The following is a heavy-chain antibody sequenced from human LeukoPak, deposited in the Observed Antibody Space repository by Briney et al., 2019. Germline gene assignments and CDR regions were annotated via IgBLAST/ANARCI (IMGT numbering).Heavy chain of an antibody. CDR3: AKGNHRYSYGPFDY. J-gene: IGHJ4*02. Sequence: PGGSLRLSCAASGFTFSSYAMSWVRQAPEKGLEWVSAISGSGGSTYYADSVKGRFTISRDNSKNTLYLQMNSLRAEDTAVYYCAKGNHRYSYGPFDYWGQGTLVTVSS. CDR2: ISGSGGST. D-gene: IGHD5-18*01. CDR1: GFTFSSYA. V-gene: IGHV3-23*01.